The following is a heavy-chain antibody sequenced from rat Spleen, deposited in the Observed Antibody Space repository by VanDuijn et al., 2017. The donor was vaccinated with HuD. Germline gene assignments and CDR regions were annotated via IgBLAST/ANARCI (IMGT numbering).Heavy chain of an antibody. V-gene: IGHV3-3*01. CDR1: GYSITSAYR. CDR2: INSAGNA. CDR3: ARSEGTHYYLPFAD. D-gene: IGHD1-6*01. J-gene: IGHJ3*01. Sequence: EVQLQESGPGLVKPSQSLSLTCSVTGYSITSAYRWNWIRKFPGNQLEWMGYINSAGNANYTPSLKSRISISRDTSKTQFFLQVNSLSTEDTATYYCARSEGTHYYLPFADWGQGTLVTVSS.